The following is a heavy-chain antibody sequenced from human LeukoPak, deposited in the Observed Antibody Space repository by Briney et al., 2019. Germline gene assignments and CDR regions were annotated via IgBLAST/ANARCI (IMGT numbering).Heavy chain of an antibody. Sequence: PSETLSLTCTVSGGSISSGSYYWSWIRQPAGKGLEWIGRIYTSGSTNYNPSLKSRVTISVDTSKNQFSLKLSSVTAADTAVYYCARLRTMVRGVPRGWFDPWGQGTLVTVSS. CDR1: GGSISSGSYY. CDR2: IYTSGST. CDR3: ARLRTMVRGVPRGWFDP. J-gene: IGHJ5*02. V-gene: IGHV4-61*02. D-gene: IGHD3-10*01.